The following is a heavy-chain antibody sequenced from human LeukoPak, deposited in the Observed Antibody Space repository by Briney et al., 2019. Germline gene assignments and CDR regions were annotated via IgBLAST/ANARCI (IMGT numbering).Heavy chain of an antibody. D-gene: IGHD1-26*01. Sequence: ASVKVSCKASGYTFTSYGISWVRQAPGQGLEWMGWISAYNGNTNYAQKLQGRVTMTTDTSTSTAYVELRSLRSDDTAVYYCARVVGATRSFDYWGQGTLVTVSS. CDR1: GYTFTSYG. CDR3: ARVVGATRSFDY. CDR2: ISAYNGNT. V-gene: IGHV1-18*01. J-gene: IGHJ4*02.